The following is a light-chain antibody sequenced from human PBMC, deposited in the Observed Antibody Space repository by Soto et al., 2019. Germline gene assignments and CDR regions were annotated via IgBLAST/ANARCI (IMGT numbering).Light chain of an antibody. J-gene: IGKJ1*01. CDR3: QQYNNWPGWT. CDR1: QSVSSN. Sequence: EIVMTHSPATLSVSPGERATLSCRASQSVSSNLAWYQQKPGQAPRLLIYGASTRATGIPARFSGSGSGTEFTLTISSQQSEDFAVYYCQQYNNWPGWTFGQGTKVDIK. V-gene: IGKV3-15*01. CDR2: GAS.